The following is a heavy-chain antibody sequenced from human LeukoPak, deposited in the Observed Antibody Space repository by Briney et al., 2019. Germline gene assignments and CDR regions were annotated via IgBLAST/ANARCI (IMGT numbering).Heavy chain of an antibody. D-gene: IGHD6-19*01. V-gene: IGHV1-2*02. J-gene: IGHJ6*03. CDR3: ARNQHSSGWYGDYYHYMDV. CDR2: INPNSGGT. CDR1: AYTFTGDN. Sequence: EASVKVSCMSSAYTFTGDNMHWERQAPGQGLEWMGWINPNSGGTNYAQKFQGRVTMTRDTSISTAYMELSRLRSDDTAVYYCARNQHSSGWYGDYYHYMDVCGKGTTVTVSS.